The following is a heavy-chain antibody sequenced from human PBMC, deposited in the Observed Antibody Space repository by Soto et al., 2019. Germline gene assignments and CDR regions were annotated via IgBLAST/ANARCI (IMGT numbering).Heavy chain of an antibody. CDR3: AGSSSSINFDY. V-gene: IGHV4-31*03. CDR2: IYYSGST. Sequence: SETLSLTCTVSGGSISSGGYYWSWIRQHPGKGLEWIGYIYYSGSTYYNPSLKTRVTISVDTSKNQFSLKLSSVTDADTAVYYWAGSSSSINFDYWGQGKMVTV. D-gene: IGHD6-6*01. CDR1: GGSISSGGYY. J-gene: IGHJ4*02.